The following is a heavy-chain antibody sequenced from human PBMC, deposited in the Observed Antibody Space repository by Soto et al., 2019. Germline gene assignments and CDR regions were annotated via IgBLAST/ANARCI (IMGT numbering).Heavy chain of an antibody. J-gene: IGHJ6*02. CDR3: ARRRITRGYYYGMDV. D-gene: IGHD1-20*01. V-gene: IGHV5-51*01. CDR2: IYPGDSDT. Sequence: VESLKISCNGSGYSFTSYGIGWVRQMPGKGLEWMGIIYPGDSDTRYSPSFQGQVTISADKSISTAYLQWSSLKASDTAMYYCARRRITRGYYYGMDVWGQGTTVTVSS. CDR1: GYSFTSYG.